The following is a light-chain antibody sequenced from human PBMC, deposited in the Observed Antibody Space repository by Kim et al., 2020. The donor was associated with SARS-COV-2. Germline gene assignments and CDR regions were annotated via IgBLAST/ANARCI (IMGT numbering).Light chain of an antibody. CDR3: QHYGTSPYS. Sequence: EIALTQSPGTLSLSPGERATLSCRASHFVRNNYLAWYQQKPGQAPSLLIDGASNRATGFPDRFSGSGSGTDFTLTINRVEPEDFAVYYCQHYGTSPYSFGQGTKLEI. CDR2: GAS. CDR1: HFVRNNY. J-gene: IGKJ2*03. V-gene: IGKV3-20*01.